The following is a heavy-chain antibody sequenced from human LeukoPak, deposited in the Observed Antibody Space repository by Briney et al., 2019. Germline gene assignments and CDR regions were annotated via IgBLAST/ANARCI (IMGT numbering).Heavy chain of an antibody. D-gene: IGHD1-1*01. CDR2: IYYSGNT. Sequence: SETLSLTCTVSGYSISSGYYWGWIRQPPGKGLEWIGSIYYSGNTYYNASLKSRVTISVDTSKNQFSLKVSSVTAADTAVYYCTRGAGSTTSNDAFDIWGQGTMVTVSS. CDR3: TRGAGSTTSNDAFDI. J-gene: IGHJ3*02. V-gene: IGHV4-38-2*02. CDR1: GYSISSGYY.